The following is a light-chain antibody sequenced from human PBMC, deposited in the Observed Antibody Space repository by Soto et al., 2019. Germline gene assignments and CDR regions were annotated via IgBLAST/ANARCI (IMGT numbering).Light chain of an antibody. CDR1: QTISSSS. CDR2: GAS. V-gene: IGKV3-20*01. CDR3: QQYQSLT. Sequence: EIRVSQSPATLSLSPGEGATLSCRASQTISSSSLAWYQHKPRQAPRLLIHGASSRGPAIPDRVSGSGSGTDFTLTITRLEPEEFAVYHCQQYQSLTFGGGTMVDI. J-gene: IGKJ4*02.